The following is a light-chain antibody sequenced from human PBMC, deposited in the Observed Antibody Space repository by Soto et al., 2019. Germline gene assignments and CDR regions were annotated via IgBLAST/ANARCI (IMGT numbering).Light chain of an antibody. CDR3: SSYAGSNGQV. V-gene: IGLV2-8*01. J-gene: IGLJ2*01. Sequence: QSALTQPPSASGSPGQSVTISCTGTSSDVGGYTYVSWYQQHPGKAPKLIIYEVSERPSGVPDRFSGSKSGNTASLTVSGLQAEDEADYYCSSYAGSNGQVFGAGTKLTVL. CDR1: SSDVGGYTY. CDR2: EVS.